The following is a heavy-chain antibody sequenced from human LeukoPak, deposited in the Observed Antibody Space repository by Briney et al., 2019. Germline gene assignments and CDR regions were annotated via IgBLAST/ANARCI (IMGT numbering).Heavy chain of an antibody. D-gene: IGHD3-22*01. V-gene: IGHV3-66*01. CDR2: IYSGGST. CDR3: ARGLIIWGPETYYYDSSGPVDI. CDR1: GFTVSSNY. Sequence: GGSLRLSCAASGFTVSSNYMSWVRQAPGKGLEWVSVIYSGGSTYYADSVKGRFTISRDNSKNTLYLQMNSLRAEDTAVYYCARGLIIWGPETYYYDSSGPVDIWGQGTMVTVSS. J-gene: IGHJ3*02.